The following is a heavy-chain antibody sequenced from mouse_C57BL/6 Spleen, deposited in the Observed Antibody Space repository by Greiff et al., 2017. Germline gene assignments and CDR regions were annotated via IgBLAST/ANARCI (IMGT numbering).Heavy chain of an antibody. CDR2: IRSKSNNYAT. V-gene: IGHV10-1*01. CDR3: VRLTTQYAMDY. CDR1: GFSFNTYA. Sequence: EVQLVESGGGLVQPKGSLKPSCAASGFSFNTYAMNWVRQAPGKGLEWVARIRSKSNNYATYYADSVKDRFTISRDDSESMLYLQMNNLKTEDTAMYYCVRLTTQYAMDYWGQGTSVTVSS. D-gene: IGHD2-12*01. J-gene: IGHJ4*01.